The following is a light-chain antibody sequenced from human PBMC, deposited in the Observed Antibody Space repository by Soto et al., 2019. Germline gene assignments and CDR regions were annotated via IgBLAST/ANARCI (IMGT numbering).Light chain of an antibody. V-gene: IGKV1-5*03. CDR1: QGMSTW. Sequence: IQMPQSPSTLSASVGDRVSITCRASQGMSTWVSWYQQEPGKAPKLLIHKASSLQSGVPSRFSGSGSGTDFTLTISSLHPDDFATYYCQQYNSYSPTFGQGTKV. CDR3: QQYNSYSPT. J-gene: IGKJ1*01. CDR2: KAS.